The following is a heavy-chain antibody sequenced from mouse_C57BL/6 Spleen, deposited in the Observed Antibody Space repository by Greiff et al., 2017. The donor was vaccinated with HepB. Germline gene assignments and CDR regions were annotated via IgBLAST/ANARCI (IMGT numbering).Heavy chain of an antibody. CDR2: IYPRSGNT. V-gene: IGHV1-81*01. Sequence: VQLQQSGAELARPGASVKLSCKASGYTFTSYGISWVKQRTGQGLEWIGEIYPRSGNTYYNEKFKGKATLTADKSSSTAYMELRSLTSEDSAVYFCARSCRITTVVPYFDYWGQGTTLTVSS. D-gene: IGHD1-1*01. CDR1: GYTFTSYG. J-gene: IGHJ2*01. CDR3: ARSCRITTVVPYFDY.